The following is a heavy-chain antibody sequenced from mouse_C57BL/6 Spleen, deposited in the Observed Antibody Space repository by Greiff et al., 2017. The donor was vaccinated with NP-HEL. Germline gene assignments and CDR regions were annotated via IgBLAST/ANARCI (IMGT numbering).Heavy chain of an antibody. CDR2: IYPGSGST. J-gene: IGHJ4*01. CDR3: ARDHYYGSSYGYAMDY. CDR1: GYTFTSYW. Sequence: QVQLQQPGAELVKPGASVKMSCKASGYTFTSYWITWVKQRPGQGLEWIGDIYPGSGSTNYNEKFKSKATLTVDTSSSTAYMQLSSLTSEDSAVNYCARDHYYGSSYGYAMDYWGQGTSVTVSS. D-gene: IGHD1-1*01. V-gene: IGHV1-55*01.